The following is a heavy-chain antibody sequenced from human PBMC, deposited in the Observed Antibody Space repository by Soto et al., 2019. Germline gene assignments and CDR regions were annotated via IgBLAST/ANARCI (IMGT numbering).Heavy chain of an antibody. D-gene: IGHD2-2*01. V-gene: IGHV4-31*03. CDR3: AKLSCTSSTCYFPGWFDP. Sequence: TLSLTCTVSGDSISGGASFWSWIRQPPGKGLEWIANVYYSGSSYYNPSLKSRLTISVDTTKNQFSLQLKSMTAADTAVYYCAKLSCTSSTCYFPGWFDPWGQGTLVTVSS. CDR2: VYYSGSS. J-gene: IGHJ5*02. CDR1: GDSISGGASF.